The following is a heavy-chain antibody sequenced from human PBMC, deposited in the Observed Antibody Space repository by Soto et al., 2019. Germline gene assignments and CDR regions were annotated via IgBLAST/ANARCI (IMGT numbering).Heavy chain of an antibody. Sequence: EVQILESGGGLVQPGWSLRLSCAASGFTFSSYAMYWVRQAPGKGLAWVSGISDSGTGTYYADSVKGRFTISRANSKNTVYLQMTSLRAEDTAVYYCAKDHTVVIRDAFDIWGQGTMVNVSS. J-gene: IGHJ3*02. CDR3: AKDHTVVIRDAFDI. CDR2: ISDSGTGT. CDR1: GFTFSSYA. V-gene: IGHV3-23*01. D-gene: IGHD3-22*01.